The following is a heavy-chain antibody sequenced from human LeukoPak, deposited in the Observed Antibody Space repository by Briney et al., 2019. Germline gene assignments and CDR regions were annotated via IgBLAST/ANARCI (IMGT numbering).Heavy chain of an antibody. D-gene: IGHD3-16*01. J-gene: IGHJ4*02. CDR3: ATVGVGWVAVEY. V-gene: IGHV3-23*01. CDR2: ISESGGAT. CDR1: GFMFSHSA. Sequence: GGSLRLSCAASGFMFSHSAMTWVRQTPGKGLEWVSGISESGGATYYAGSAKGRFTISRDNSKNTLYLQMNSLRSDDTAVYYCATVGVGWVAVEYWGQGALVTVSS.